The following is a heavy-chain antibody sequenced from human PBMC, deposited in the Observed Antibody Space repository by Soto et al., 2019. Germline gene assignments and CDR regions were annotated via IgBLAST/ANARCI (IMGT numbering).Heavy chain of an antibody. CDR1: GFTFSSYA. J-gene: IGHJ4*02. CDR3: ATRSSGWYFDY. D-gene: IGHD6-19*01. V-gene: IGHV3-23*01. CDR2: ISGSGGST. Sequence: EVQLLESGGGLVQPGGSLRLSCAASGFTFSSYAMSWVRQAPGKGLEWVSAISGSGGSTYYADSVKGRFTISRDNSKSTLYLQMNSLGAEDTAVYYCATRSSGWYFDYWGQGTLVTVSS.